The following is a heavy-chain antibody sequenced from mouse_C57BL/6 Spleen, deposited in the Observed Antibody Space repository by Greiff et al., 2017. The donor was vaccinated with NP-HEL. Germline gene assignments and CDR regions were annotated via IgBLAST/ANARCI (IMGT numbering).Heavy chain of an antibody. CDR3: AVTTVVNFDY. CDR1: GYTFTSYW. CDR2: IDPADSYT. Sequence: VQLQQPGAELVMPGASVKLSCKASGYTFTSYWMHWVKQRPGQGLEWIGEIDPADSYTNYNQKFKGKSTLTVDKSSSTAYMQLSSLTSEDSAVYYCAVTTVVNFDYWGQGTTLTVSS. V-gene: IGHV1-69*01. J-gene: IGHJ2*01. D-gene: IGHD1-1*01.